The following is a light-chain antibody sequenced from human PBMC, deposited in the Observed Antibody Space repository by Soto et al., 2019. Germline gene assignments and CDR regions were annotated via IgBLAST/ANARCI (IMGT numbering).Light chain of an antibody. CDR2: GNS. CDR3: QSYDSSLSAL. J-gene: IGLJ3*02. CDR1: SSNIGAGYD. V-gene: IGLV1-40*01. Sequence: QSVLTQPPSVSGALGQRVTISCTGSSSNIGAGYDVHWYQQLPGTAPKPLIYGNSNRPSGVPDRFSGSKSGASASLAITGLQAEDEANYYCQSYDSSLSALFGGGTKVTVL.